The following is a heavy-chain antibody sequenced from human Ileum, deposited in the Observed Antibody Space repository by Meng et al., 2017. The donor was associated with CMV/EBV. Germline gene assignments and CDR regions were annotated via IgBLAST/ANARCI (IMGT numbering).Heavy chain of an antibody. V-gene: IGHV3-30*02. CDR2: VQNDKVTT. J-gene: IGHJ4*02. D-gene: IGHD2/OR15-2a*01. CDR3: AAVVSRVVIGAFDY. CDR1: GRSFSRYG. Sequence: GGSLRLSCAASGRSFSRYGMHWVRQAPGKGLQWVAFVQNDKVTTYYAGSVKGRFTISRDNSKNTVFLQMNSLRPEDTAVYYCAAVVSRVVIGAFDYWGRGTLVTVSS.